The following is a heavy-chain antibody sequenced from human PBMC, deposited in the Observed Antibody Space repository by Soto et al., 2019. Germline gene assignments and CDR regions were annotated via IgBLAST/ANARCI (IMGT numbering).Heavy chain of an antibody. CDR3: ARRHLAVAVSPWFDP. V-gene: IGHV2-26*01. CDR2: IDSSGEK. J-gene: IGHJ5*02. Sequence: QVTLKESGPVLVKPTETLTLRCTVSGLSITDSEMGVSWISQPPGQPLEWLAHIDSSGEKSYRTFLKSRLAISKDPSKSQIVLTMTNMDPADTATYYCARRHLAVAVSPWFDPWGQGIPVTVSS. CDR1: GLSITDSEMG. D-gene: IGHD6-19*01.